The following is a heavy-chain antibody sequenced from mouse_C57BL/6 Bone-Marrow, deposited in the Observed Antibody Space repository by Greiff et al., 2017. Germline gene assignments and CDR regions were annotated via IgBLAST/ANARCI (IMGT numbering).Heavy chain of an antibody. V-gene: IGHV1-59*01. Sequence: QVQLQQPGAELVRPGTSVKLSCKASGYTFTSYWMHWVKPRPGPGLEWIGVIDPSDSYTNYNQKFKGKATLTVDTSSSTAYMQRSSLTSEDSAVYYCARRDYDYDYAMDYWGQGTSVTVSS. CDR1: GYTFTSYW. CDR3: ARRDYDYDYAMDY. D-gene: IGHD2-4*01. CDR2: IDPSDSYT. J-gene: IGHJ4*01.